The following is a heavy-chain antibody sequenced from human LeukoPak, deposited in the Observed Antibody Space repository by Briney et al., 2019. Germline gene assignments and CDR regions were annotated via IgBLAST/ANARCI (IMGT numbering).Heavy chain of an antibody. CDR3: ANSYDYGDYERAFDI. J-gene: IGHJ3*02. CDR1: GFTFSSYG. D-gene: IGHD4-17*01. V-gene: IGHV3-30*18. Sequence: QPGRSLRLSCAASGFTFSSYGMHWVRQAPGKGLEWVAVISYDGSNKYYGDSVKGRFTISRDNSKNTLYLQMNSLRAEDTAVYYCANSYDYGDYERAFDIWGQGTMVTVSS. CDR2: ISYDGSNK.